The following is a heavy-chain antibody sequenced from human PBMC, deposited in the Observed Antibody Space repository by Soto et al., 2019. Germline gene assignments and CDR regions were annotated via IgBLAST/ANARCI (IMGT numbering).Heavy chain of an antibody. CDR3: TTHYVWGIRFYNWFVP. D-gene: IGHD3-16*01. Sequence: GGSLRLSCAASGFTFTTAWINWVRQAPGKGLEWVGRIKSKTDGGTPDFAAPVRGRFAISGDDSKSMVYLQMNSLKTEDTAVYYWTTHYVWGIRFYNWFVPGCQGTLVTVSS. CDR1: GFTFTTAW. V-gene: IGHV3-15*07. CDR2: IKSKTDGGTP. J-gene: IGHJ5*02.